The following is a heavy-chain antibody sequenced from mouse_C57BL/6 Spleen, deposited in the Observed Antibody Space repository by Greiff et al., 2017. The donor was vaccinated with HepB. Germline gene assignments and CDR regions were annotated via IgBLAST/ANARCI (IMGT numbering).Heavy chain of an antibody. CDR2: INPSTGGT. Sequence: VQLKESGPELVKPGASVKISCKASGYSFTGYYMNWVKQSPEKSLEWIGEINPSTGGTTYNQKFKAKATLTVDKSSSTAYMQLKSLTSEDSAVYYCARRRFSFAYWGQGTLVTVSA. CDR3: ARRRFSFAY. J-gene: IGHJ3*01. CDR1: GYSFTGYY. V-gene: IGHV1-42*01.